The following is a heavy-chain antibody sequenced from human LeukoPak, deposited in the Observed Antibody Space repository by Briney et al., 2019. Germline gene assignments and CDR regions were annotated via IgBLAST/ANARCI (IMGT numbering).Heavy chain of an antibody. CDR1: GFIFSRYG. J-gene: IGHJ4*02. CDR2: ISGSGGTT. D-gene: IGHD6-19*01. V-gene: IGHV3-23*01. Sequence: GGTLRLSCAASGFIFSRYGMSWVRQAPGKGLEWVSAISGSGGTTYYADSVKGRFHISRDNSKNTLYLEINSLRGEDTAVYYCAKDHLPGIVVADRDYWGLGTLVTVSS. CDR3: AKDHLPGIVVADRDY.